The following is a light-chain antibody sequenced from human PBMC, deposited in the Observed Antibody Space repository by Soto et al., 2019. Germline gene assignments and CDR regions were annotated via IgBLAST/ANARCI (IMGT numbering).Light chain of an antibody. CDR2: GAS. J-gene: IGKJ1*01. CDR1: QSVSSN. Sequence: EIVLTQSPGTLSLSPGERATLSCRASQSVSSNLAWYQQKPGQAPRLLIYGASTRATGIPARFSGSGSGTEFTLTISSLQSEDFAVYYCQRYNNWPPWTFGQGTKVDIK. V-gene: IGKV3-15*01. CDR3: QRYNNWPPWT.